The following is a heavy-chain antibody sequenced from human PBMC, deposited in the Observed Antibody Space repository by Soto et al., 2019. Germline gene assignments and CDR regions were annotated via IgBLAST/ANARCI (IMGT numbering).Heavy chain of an antibody. CDR2: IHIGGTT. D-gene: IGHD3-9*01. Sequence: EVPLVESGGGLVQPRGSLRLSCAASGLTVSSHYMNWVRQAPGKGLEWVSVIHIGGTTYYADSVKGRFTVSRDNSKNTLYLQMNSLRAEDTAVYYCAKDPFYDILTASHWGQGTLVTVSS. CDR1: GLTVSSHY. J-gene: IGHJ4*02. CDR3: AKDPFYDILTASH. V-gene: IGHV3-53*01.